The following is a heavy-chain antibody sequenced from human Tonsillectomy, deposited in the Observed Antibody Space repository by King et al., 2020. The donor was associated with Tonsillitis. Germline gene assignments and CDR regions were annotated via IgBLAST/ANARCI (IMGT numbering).Heavy chain of an antibody. J-gene: IGHJ4*02. CDR2: RWYDGSTK. Sequence: VQLVESGGGVVQPGRSLRLSCAASGFTFSSYGMHWVRPPPGTGLACVAVRWYDGSTKYYAHSVKGPFTISRDNSKNPLYLQMNSLRAEDTAVYYCASDKPPYDILTGLDYWGQGTLVTVSS. D-gene: IGHD3-9*01. V-gene: IGHV3-33*01. CDR3: ASDKPPYDILTGLDY. CDR1: GFTFSSYG.